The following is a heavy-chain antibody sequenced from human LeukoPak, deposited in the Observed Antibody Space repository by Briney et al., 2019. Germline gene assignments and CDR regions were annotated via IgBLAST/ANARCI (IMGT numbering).Heavy chain of an antibody. CDR1: GGTFSSYA. Sequence: SVKVSCKASGGTFSSYAISWVRQAPGQGLEWMGGIIPIFGTANYAQKFQGRVTITTDESTSTAYMELSSLRSEDTAVYYCARAVVVPAAIGWGAFDIWGQGTMVTVSS. D-gene: IGHD2-2*02. CDR3: ARAVVVPAAIGWGAFDI. V-gene: IGHV1-69*05. CDR2: IIPIFGTA. J-gene: IGHJ3*02.